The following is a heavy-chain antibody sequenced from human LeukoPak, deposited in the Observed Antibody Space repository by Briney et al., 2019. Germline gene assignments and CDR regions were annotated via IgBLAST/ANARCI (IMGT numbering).Heavy chain of an antibody. Sequence: PGGSLRLSCEASGFTFSSYNMNWVRQAPGKGLVWVSRINSDGRSTSYADSVKGRFTISRDNAKNTLYLQMNSLRAEDTAVYYCARDIGATNWFDPWGQGTLVTVSS. V-gene: IGHV3-74*01. J-gene: IGHJ5*02. CDR3: ARDIGATNWFDP. D-gene: IGHD1-26*01. CDR1: GFTFSSYN. CDR2: INSDGRST.